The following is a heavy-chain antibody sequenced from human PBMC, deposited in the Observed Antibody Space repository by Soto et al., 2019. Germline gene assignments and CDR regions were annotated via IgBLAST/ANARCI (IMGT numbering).Heavy chain of an antibody. J-gene: IGHJ6*02. CDR1: GFTFSSYS. CDR3: AREEVWFGEGHRNYYGMDV. Sequence: GGSLRLSCAASGFTFSSYSMNWVRQAPGKGLEWVSSISSSSSYIYYADSVKGRFTISRDNAKNSLYLQMNSLRAEDTAVYYCAREEVWFGEGHRNYYGMDVWGQGTTVTVSS. CDR2: ISSSSSYI. V-gene: IGHV3-21*01. D-gene: IGHD3-10*01.